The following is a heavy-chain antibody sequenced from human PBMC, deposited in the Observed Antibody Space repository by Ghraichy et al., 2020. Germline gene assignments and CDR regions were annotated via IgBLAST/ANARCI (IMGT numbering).Heavy chain of an antibody. Sequence: GGSLRLSCVGSGFTFSDYSMNWVRQSPGKGLEWVSYITSSSRTKSYADSVKGRFTISRDNAHNSLDLQMNSLRDEDTAVYYCARGSKVVRFIYCDGMDVGGQGTTVTVSS. CDR2: ITSSSRTK. V-gene: IGHV3-48*02. CDR3: ARGSKVVRFIYCDGMDV. D-gene: IGHD4-23*01. J-gene: IGHJ6*02. CDR1: GFTFSDYS.